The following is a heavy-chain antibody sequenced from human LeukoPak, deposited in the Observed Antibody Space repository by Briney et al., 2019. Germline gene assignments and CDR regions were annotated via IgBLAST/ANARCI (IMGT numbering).Heavy chain of an antibody. CDR3: AREGGVAVAGAFDY. V-gene: IGHV3-33*01. CDR2: IWYDGSNK. CDR1: GFTFSSYG. D-gene: IGHD6-19*01. Sequence: GGSLRLSCAASGFTFSSYGMHWVRQAPGKGLEWVAVIWYDGSNKYYADSVKGRFTISRGNSKNTLYLQMNSLRAEDTAVYYCAREGGVAVAGAFDYWGQGTLVTVSS. J-gene: IGHJ4*02.